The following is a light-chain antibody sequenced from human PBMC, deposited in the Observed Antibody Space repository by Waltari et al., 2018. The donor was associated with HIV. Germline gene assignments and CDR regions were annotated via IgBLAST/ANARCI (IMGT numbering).Light chain of an antibody. Sequence: QSALTQAPSASGSPGQSVTISCTGTNSDVGGYNSVSWYQQHPGKAPKLMIYEVSKRPSGVPDRFSGSKSGNTASLTVSGLQAEDEADYYCSSYAGSNNFVFGTGTKVTVL. CDR2: EVS. CDR3: SSYAGSNNFV. J-gene: IGLJ1*01. V-gene: IGLV2-8*01. CDR1: NSDVGGYNS.